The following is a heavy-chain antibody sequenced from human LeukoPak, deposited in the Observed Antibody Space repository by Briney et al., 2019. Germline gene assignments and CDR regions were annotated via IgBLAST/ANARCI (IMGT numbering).Heavy chain of an antibody. V-gene: IGHV3-48*04. CDR1: GFTLSTYS. CDR2: ISNTGSSR. CDR3: TRVGYIDEGIDY. Sequence: GGSLRLSCVASGFTLSTYSMNWVRQAPGKGLEWVSFISNTGSSRYYADSVKGRFTISRDNTKNSLYLQMNSLRAEDTAIYYCTRVGYIDEGIDYWGQGTLVTVSS. J-gene: IGHJ4*02. D-gene: IGHD5-24*01.